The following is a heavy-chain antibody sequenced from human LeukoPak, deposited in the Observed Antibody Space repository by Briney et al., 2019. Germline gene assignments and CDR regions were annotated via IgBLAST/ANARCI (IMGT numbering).Heavy chain of an antibody. D-gene: IGHD3-22*01. CDR1: GFTFDDYA. V-gene: IGHV3-9*01. CDR2: ISWNSGSI. CDR3: AKGRYYDSSGYLLN. J-gene: IGHJ4*02. Sequence: GGSLRLSCAASGFTFDDYAMHWVRHAPGKGLEWVSGISWNSGSIGYADSVKGRFTISRDNAMNSLYLQMNSLRAEDTALYYCAKGRYYDSSGYLLNWGQGTLVTVSS.